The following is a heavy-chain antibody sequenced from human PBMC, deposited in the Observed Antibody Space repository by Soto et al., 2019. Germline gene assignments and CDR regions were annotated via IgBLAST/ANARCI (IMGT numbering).Heavy chain of an antibody. CDR3: ARDIAEAYYDSSGYPDY. V-gene: IGHV3-33*01. CDR1: GITFSSYG. J-gene: IGHJ4*02. D-gene: IGHD3-22*01. CDR2: IWYDGSNK. Sequence: GGSLRLSCAASGITFSSYGMHWVRQAPGKGLEWVAVIWYDGSNKYYADSVKGRFTISRDNSKNTLYLQMNSLRAEDTAVYYCARDIAEAYYDSSGYPDYWGQGTLVTVS.